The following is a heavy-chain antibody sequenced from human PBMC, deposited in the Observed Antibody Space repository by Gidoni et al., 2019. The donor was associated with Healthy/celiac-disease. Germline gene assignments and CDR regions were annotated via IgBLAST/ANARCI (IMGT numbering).Heavy chain of an antibody. CDR1: VYIVSSNSPA. V-gene: IGHV6-1*01. Sequence: QLHLQQSRPGLVTPSHTLPLTCAISVYIVSSNSPAWNWIRQSPARGLEWLGRTYYRSKWYNEYAVSVKSRITINPDTYKNQFYLQLKAVTPEDTAVYYGARDRNNWFDPWGQGTLVTVSS. CDR2: TYYRSKWYN. CDR3: ARDRNNWFDP. J-gene: IGHJ5*02.